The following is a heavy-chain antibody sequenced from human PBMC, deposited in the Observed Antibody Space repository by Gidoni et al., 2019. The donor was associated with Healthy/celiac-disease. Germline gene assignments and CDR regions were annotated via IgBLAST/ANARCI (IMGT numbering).Heavy chain of an antibody. CDR3: ARERYSSSWPFDY. CDR2: IKQDGSEK. CDR1: GFTFSSYW. D-gene: IGHD6-13*01. Sequence: EVQLVESGGGLVQPGGSLRLSCAASGFTFSSYWMSWVRQAPGKGLEWVANIKQDGSEKYYVDSVKGRFTISRDNAKNSLYLQMNSLRAEDTAVYYCARERYSSSWPFDYWGQGTLVTVSS. J-gene: IGHJ4*02. V-gene: IGHV3-7*04.